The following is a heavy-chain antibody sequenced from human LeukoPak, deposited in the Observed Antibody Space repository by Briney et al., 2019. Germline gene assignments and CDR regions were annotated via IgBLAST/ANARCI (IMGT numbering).Heavy chain of an antibody. CDR1: GGSISSYY. J-gene: IGHJ4*02. Sequence: SEPLSLTCTVSGGSISSYYWSWIPHPPGKGLEWLGYIYNCGSPNSTPSLKSRLTTSVDTPKNQFSLKMTSVTAADKDGYDCARGFGPSDRFDYWGQGTLVTVSS. CDR2: IYNCGSP. CDR3: ARGFGPSDRFDY. V-gene: IGHV4-4*09. D-gene: IGHD3/OR15-3a*01.